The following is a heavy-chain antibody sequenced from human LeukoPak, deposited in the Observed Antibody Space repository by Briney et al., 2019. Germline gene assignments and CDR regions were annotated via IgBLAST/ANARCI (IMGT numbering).Heavy chain of an antibody. Sequence: SETLSLTCTVSGGSISSSSYYWGWIRQPPGKGLEWIGSIYYSGSTYYNPSLKSRVTISVDTSKNQFSLKLSSVTAADTAVYYCASRGPGVRAFDIWGKGTMVTV. CDR2: IYYSGST. D-gene: IGHD2-21*01. CDR3: ASRGPGVRAFDI. CDR1: GGSISSSSYY. J-gene: IGHJ3*02. V-gene: IGHV4-39*07.